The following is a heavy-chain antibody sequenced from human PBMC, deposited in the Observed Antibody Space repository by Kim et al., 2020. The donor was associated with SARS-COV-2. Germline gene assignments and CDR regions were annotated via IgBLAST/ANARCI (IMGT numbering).Heavy chain of an antibody. Sequence: GGSLRLSCAASGFTFSSYGMHWVRQAPGKGLEWVAVISYDGSNKYYADSVKGRFTISRDNSKNTLYLQMNSLRAEDTAVYYFAKESSSGWSPGSDYWGQGTLVTVSS. CDR1: GFTFSSYG. V-gene: IGHV3-30*18. D-gene: IGHD6-19*01. J-gene: IGHJ4*02. CDR3: AKESSSGWSPGSDY. CDR2: ISYDGSNK.